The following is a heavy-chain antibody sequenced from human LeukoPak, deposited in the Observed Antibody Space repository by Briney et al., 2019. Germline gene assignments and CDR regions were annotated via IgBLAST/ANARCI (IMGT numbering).Heavy chain of an antibody. D-gene: IGHD1-26*01. J-gene: IGHJ4*02. V-gene: IGHV3-74*01. CDR2: ISSDGSST. CDR3: ARGYSGSYRVDY. Sequence: GGSLRLSCAASGFTFSSYSMNWVRQAPGKGLVWVSRISSDGSSTTYADSVKGRFTISRDNAKNTLYLQMNSLRAEDTAVYYCARGYSGSYRVDYWGQGTLVTVSS. CDR1: GFTFSSYS.